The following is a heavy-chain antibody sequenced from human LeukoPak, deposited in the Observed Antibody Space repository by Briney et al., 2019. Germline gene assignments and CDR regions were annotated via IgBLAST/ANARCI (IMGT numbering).Heavy chain of an antibody. CDR3: TRDLEVAGSGRDY. Sequence: PGGSLRLSCAASGFTVSSNYMSWVRQAPGKGLEWVSVIYSGGSTYYADSVKGRFTISRDNSKNTLYLQMNSLRAEDTAVYYCTRDLEVAGSGRDYWGQGTLVTVSS. J-gene: IGHJ4*02. V-gene: IGHV3-66*01. CDR2: IYSGGST. D-gene: IGHD6-19*01. CDR1: GFTVSSNY.